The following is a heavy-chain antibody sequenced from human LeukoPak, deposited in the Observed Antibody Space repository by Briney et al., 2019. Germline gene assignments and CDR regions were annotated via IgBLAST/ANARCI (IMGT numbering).Heavy chain of an antibody. J-gene: IGHJ5*02. V-gene: IGHV3-9*03. D-gene: IGHD1-26*01. CDR3: AKGDSGSYYGNWFDP. CDR2: ISWNSGSI. CDR1: GFTFDDYA. Sequence: GGSLRLSCAASGFTFDDYAMHWVRQAPGKGLEWVSGISWNSGSIGYADSVKGRFTISRDNAKNSLYLQMNSLRAEDMALYYCAKGDSGSYYGNWFDPWGQGTLVTVSS.